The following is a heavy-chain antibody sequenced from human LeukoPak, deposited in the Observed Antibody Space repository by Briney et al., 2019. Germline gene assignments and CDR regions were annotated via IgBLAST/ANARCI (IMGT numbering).Heavy chain of an antibody. V-gene: IGHV4-59*01. Sequence: SETLSLTCTVSGGSISSYYWSWIRQPPGKGLEWIGYIYYSGSINYNPSLKSRVTISVDTSKNQFSLKLSSVTAADRALYYCASTASNGGAFDIWGQGTVVTVSS. CDR3: ASTASNGGAFDI. J-gene: IGHJ3*02. CDR2: IYYSGSI. D-gene: IGHD3-22*01. CDR1: GGSISSYY.